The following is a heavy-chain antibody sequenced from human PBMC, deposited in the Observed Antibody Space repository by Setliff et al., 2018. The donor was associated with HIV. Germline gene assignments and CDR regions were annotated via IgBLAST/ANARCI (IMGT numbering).Heavy chain of an antibody. V-gene: IGHV4-31*03. Sequence: SETLSLTCTVSGGTMNTGGYYWSWIRHHPGKGLEGVGYIFYSGSTYYNPSLESRLTISIDTSKNQFFLKLRSVPAADTAVYFCARVSSGSDSRALFDYWGQGMLVTAPQ. CDR1: GGTMNTGGYY. CDR2: IFYSGST. D-gene: IGHD5-12*01. J-gene: IGHJ4*02. CDR3: ARVSSGSDSRALFDY.